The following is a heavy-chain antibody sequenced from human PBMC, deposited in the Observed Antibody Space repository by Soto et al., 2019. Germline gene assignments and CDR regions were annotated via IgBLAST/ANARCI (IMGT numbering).Heavy chain of an antibody. V-gene: IGHV3-74*01. Sequence: TGGSLRLSCADSGFTFSTYSMNWVRQAPGKVLEWVSRINSDGSSTSYADSVKGRFTISRDNSKNTLYLQMNSLRAEDTAVYYCARTTVVTPVPDYWGQGTLVTVSS. D-gene: IGHD4-17*01. CDR2: INSDGSST. CDR1: GFTFSTYS. J-gene: IGHJ4*02. CDR3: ARTTVVTPVPDY.